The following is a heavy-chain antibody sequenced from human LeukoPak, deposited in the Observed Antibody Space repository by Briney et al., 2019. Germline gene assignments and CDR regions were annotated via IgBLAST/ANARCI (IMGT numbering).Heavy chain of an antibody. CDR3: ARDPRGRNIRWYYFDY. CDR2: INPSGGST. V-gene: IGHV1-46*01. CDR1: GYTFTSYY. D-gene: IGHD5-24*01. Sequence: GASVKVSCKASGYTFTSYYMHWVRQAPGQGLEWMGIINPSGGSTSYAQKFQGRVTMTRDMSTSTVYMELSSLRSEDTAVYYCARDPRGRNIRWYYFDYWGQGTLVTVSS. J-gene: IGHJ4*02.